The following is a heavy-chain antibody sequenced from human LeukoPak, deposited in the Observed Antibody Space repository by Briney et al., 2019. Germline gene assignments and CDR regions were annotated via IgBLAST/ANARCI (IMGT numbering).Heavy chain of an antibody. D-gene: IGHD5-18*01. Sequence: PSETLSLTCTVSGGSVSSGSYYWSWIRQPPGKGLEWIGYIYNSGTTYYNPSLESRVTISGDTSKNQFSLKLSSVTAADTAMYYCARTAGWSYGFDYWGQGTLVTVSS. CDR1: GGSVSSGSYY. V-gene: IGHV4-61*01. J-gene: IGHJ4*02. CDR2: IYNSGTT. CDR3: ARTAGWSYGFDY.